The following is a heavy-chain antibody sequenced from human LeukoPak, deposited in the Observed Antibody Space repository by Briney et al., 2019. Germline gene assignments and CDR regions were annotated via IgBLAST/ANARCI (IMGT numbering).Heavy chain of an antibody. CDR1: GFTFSNYP. J-gene: IGHJ4*02. CDR2: ISYDGSNK. CDR3: AREAGGFDY. Sequence: GRSLRLSCAASGFTFSNYPMHWVRQAPGKGLEWVAVISYDGSNKYYADSVKGRFTISRDNAKNSLYLQMNSLRAEDTAVYYCAREAGGFDYWGQGTLVTVSS. D-gene: IGHD3-10*01. V-gene: IGHV3-30-3*01.